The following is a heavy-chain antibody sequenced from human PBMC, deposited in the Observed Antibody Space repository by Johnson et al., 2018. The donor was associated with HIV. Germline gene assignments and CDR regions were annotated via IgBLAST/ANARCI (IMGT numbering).Heavy chain of an antibody. CDR3: AKDPVGATWAFDI. J-gene: IGHJ3*02. D-gene: IGHD1-26*01. CDR2: IRYDGSNK. V-gene: IGHV3-30*02. Sequence: QEKLVESGGGVVQPERSLRLSCAASGFTFGNYAMHWVRQHPGEGLEWVAFIRYDGSNKYYADSLKGRFTISRDNSKNTLYLQMNSLRAEDTAVYYCAKDPVGATWAFDIWGQGTMVTVSS. CDR1: GFTFGNYA.